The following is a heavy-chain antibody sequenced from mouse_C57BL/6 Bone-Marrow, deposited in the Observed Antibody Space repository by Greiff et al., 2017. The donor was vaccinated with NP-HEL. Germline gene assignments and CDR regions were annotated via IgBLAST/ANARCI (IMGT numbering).Heavy chain of an antibody. V-gene: IGHV1-50*01. Sequence: QVQLQQPGAELVKPGASVKLSCKASGYTFTSYWMQWVKQRPGQGLEWIGEIDPSDSYTNYTQKFKGKATLTVDTSSITAYMQLSSLTSEDSAVYYCAFYYYGRGYWGQGTTLTVSS. J-gene: IGHJ2*01. D-gene: IGHD1-1*01. CDR3: AFYYYGRGY. CDR1: GYTFTSYW. CDR2: IDPSDSYT.